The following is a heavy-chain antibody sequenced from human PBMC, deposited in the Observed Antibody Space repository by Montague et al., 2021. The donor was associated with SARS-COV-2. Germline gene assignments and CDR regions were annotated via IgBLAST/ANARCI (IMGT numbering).Heavy chain of an antibody. CDR3: AREVLGYCSGGSCSHHLGYYYYYHMDV. Sequence: SLRLSCAASGFTFSSYWMSWVRQAPGKGLEWVANIKQDGSEKYYXDSVKGRFTISRDNAKNSLYLQMNSLRAEDTAVYYCAREVLGYCSGGSCSHHLGYYYYYHMDVWGKGTTVTVSS. D-gene: IGHD2-15*01. CDR1: GFTFSSYW. J-gene: IGHJ6*03. V-gene: IGHV3-7*05. CDR2: IKQDGSEK.